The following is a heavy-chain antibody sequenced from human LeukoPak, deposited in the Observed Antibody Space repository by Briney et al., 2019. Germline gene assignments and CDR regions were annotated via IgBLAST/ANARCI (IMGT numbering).Heavy chain of an antibody. V-gene: IGHV3-74*01. D-gene: IGHD3-3*01. CDR2: INRDGSTA. CDR3: ARGDAISYYFDR. CDR1: GFTFNTYY. J-gene: IGHJ4*02. Sequence: GGSLRLSCAASGFTFNTYYMHWVRQAPGKGLVWVSRINRDGSTANYADSVKGRFTISRDNAENTLYLRMNSLRAEDTAVYYCARGDAISYYFDRWGQGTLLTVSS.